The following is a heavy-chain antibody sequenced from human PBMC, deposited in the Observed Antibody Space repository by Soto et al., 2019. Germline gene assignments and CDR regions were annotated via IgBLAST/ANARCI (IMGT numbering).Heavy chain of an antibody. CDR1: GFTFCDYY. J-gene: IGHJ4*02. Sequence: GGSLRLSCAASGFTFCDYYMSWIRQAPGKGLEWVSYISSSSSYTNYADSVKGRFTICRDNAKNSLYLQMNSLRAEDTAVYYCAREMATTYFDYWGQGTLVTVSS. D-gene: IGHD5-12*01. CDR2: ISSSSSYT. V-gene: IGHV3-11*06. CDR3: AREMATTYFDY.